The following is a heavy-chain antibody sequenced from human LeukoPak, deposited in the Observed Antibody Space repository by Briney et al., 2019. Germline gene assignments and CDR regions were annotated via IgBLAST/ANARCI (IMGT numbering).Heavy chain of an antibody. CDR3: AKDSYPAADYNWFDP. V-gene: IGHV3-30*02. D-gene: IGHD6-13*01. CDR1: GFTFSSYG. J-gene: IGHJ5*02. Sequence: GGSLRLSCAASGFTFSSYGMHWVRQAPGKGLEWVAFIRYDGSNKYYADSVKGRFTISRDNSKNKLYLQMNSLRAEDTAVYYCAKDSYPAADYNWFDPWGQGTLVTVSS. CDR2: IRYDGSNK.